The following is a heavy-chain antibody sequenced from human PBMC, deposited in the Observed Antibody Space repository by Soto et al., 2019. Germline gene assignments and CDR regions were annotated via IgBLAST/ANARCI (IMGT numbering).Heavy chain of an antibody. Sequence: PSETLSLTCTVSGGSISSYYWSWIRQPPGKGLEWIGYIYYSGSTNYNPSLKSRVTISVDTSKNQFSLKLSSVTAADTAVYYCARHATGRYNWFDPWGQGTLVTVSS. J-gene: IGHJ5*02. CDR1: GGSISSYY. CDR2: IYYSGST. D-gene: IGHD3-9*01. V-gene: IGHV4-59*08. CDR3: ARHATGRYNWFDP.